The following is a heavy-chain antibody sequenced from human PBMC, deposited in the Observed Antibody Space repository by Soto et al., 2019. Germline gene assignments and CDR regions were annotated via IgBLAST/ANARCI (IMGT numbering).Heavy chain of an antibody. CDR2: INPDNGNT. CDR1: GYTYSRYT. D-gene: IGHD2-15*01. V-gene: IGHV1-3*01. CDR3: ARGIATGQLDP. J-gene: IGHJ5*02. Sequence: GASVKLACKASGYTYSRYTVNWVRQAPGQRLEWMGWINPDNGNTKSSQKFQDRVIITRDTSASTAYMDLSSLRSEDTAVYYCARGIATGQLDPWGQRTLVTVSS.